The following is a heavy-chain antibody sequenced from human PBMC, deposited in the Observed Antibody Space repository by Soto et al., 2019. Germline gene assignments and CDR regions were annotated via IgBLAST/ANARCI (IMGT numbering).Heavy chain of an antibody. V-gene: IGHV3-23*01. D-gene: IGHD4-17*01. CDR3: AKTDYGGNSELNY. CDR2: ISGSCGST. Sequence: EVQLLESGGGLVQPGGSLRLSCAASGFTFSSYAMSWVRQAPGKGLEWVSAISGSCGSTYYADSVKGRFTISRDNSKNTLYLQMNSLRAEDTAVYYCAKTDYGGNSELNYWGQGTLVTVSS. J-gene: IGHJ4*02. CDR1: GFTFSSYA.